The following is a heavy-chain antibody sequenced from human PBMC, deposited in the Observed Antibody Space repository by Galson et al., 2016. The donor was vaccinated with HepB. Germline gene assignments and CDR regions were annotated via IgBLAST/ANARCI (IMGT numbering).Heavy chain of an antibody. Sequence: SLRLSCAASGFSISEYWMHWVRQAPGKGLVWVSRINTDGSSIDSADSVKGRFTISRDNAKNTFFLQMNSLTVDDTAVYYCVRGIGGPRSSRTPAPLNNWFDPWGQGTLVTVFS. J-gene: IGHJ5*02. CDR2: INTDGSSI. V-gene: IGHV3-74*01. CDR3: VRGIGGPRSSRTPAPLNNWFDP. CDR1: GFSISEYW. D-gene: IGHD6-6*01.